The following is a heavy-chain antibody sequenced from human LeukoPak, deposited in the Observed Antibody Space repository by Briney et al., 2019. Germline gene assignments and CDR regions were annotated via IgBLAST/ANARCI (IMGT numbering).Heavy chain of an antibody. V-gene: IGHV5-51*01. CDR3: ARVDYYDSSGFNYFDY. D-gene: IGHD3-22*01. J-gene: IGHJ4*02. Sequence: GESLKISCKGSGYSFTSYWIGWVRQMPGKGLEWMGIICPSDSDTRYSPSFQGQGTISADKSISTAYLQWSSLKASDTAMYYCARVDYYDSSGFNYFDYWGQGTLVTVSS. CDR1: GYSFTSYW. CDR2: ICPSDSDT.